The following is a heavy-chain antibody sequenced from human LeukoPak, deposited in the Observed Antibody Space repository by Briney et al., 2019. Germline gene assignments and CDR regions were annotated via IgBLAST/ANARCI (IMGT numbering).Heavy chain of an antibody. CDR1: GGSISSGSYY. CDR3: ASTGGYCSGGSCYRYWYFDL. Sequence: PSETLSLTCTVSGGSISSGSYYWGWIRQPPGKGLEWIGSIYYSGSTNYNPSLKSRVTISVDTSKNQFSLKLSSVTAADTAVYYCASTGGYCSGGSCYRYWYFDLWGRGTLVTVSS. V-gene: IGHV4-39*07. CDR2: IYYSGST. D-gene: IGHD2-15*01. J-gene: IGHJ2*01.